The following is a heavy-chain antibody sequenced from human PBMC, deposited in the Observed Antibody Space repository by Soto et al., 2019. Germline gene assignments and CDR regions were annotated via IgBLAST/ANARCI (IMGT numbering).Heavy chain of an antibody. D-gene: IGHD6-19*01. J-gene: IGHJ4*02. V-gene: IGHV1-69*13. CDR2: IIPLFGTA. CDR3: ARPKGTYSSGYYYFHF. Sequence: ASVKVSCKTSGGTFSTYAINWVRQAPGQGLEWMGAIIPLFGTADYSQKFQGRVTITADESTSTAYMELSSLRFDDTAVYFCARPKGTYSSGYYYFHFWGQGTLVTVSS. CDR1: GGTFSTYA.